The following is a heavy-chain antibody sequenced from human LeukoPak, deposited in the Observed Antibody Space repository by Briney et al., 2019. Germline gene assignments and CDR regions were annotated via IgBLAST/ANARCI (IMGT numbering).Heavy chain of an antibody. J-gene: IGHJ3*02. CDR1: GGSISSYY. CDR2: IYYSGST. D-gene: IGHD1-26*01. Sequence: SETLSLTCTVSGGSISSYYWSWIRQPPGKGLEWIGCIYYSGSTNYKPSLKSRVTISVDTSKNQFSLKLSSVTAADTAVYYCASYSGTYSAFEIWGQGTPVTVSS. V-gene: IGHV4-59*12. CDR3: ASYSGTYSAFEI.